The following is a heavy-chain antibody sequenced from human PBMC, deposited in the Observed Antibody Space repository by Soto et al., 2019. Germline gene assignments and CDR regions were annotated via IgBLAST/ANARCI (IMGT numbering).Heavy chain of an antibody. V-gene: IGHV3-48*03. J-gene: IGHJ6*02. Sequence: PGGSLRLSCEVSGFIFSEYEFNWVRQAPGKGLEWVSYIGKNGRDIYDADSVKGRFTISRDDDKSTLYLEMNSLRAEDAAVYYCAKGDAPAAIFPMDVWGQGTTVTGSS. CDR3: AKGDAPAAIFPMDV. CDR1: GFIFSEYE. D-gene: IGHD2-2*01. CDR2: IGKNGRDI.